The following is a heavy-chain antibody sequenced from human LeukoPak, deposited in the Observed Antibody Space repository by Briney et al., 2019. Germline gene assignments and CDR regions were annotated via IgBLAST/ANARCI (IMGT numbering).Heavy chain of an antibody. CDR2: IYDSGST. CDR3: ARRATGVVPAASGSGDDAFDI. V-gene: IGHV4-39*01. Sequence: SETLSLTCTVSGRSISSSSYYWGWIRQPPGTGLEWIGSIYDSGSTYYNPSLRSRVTIFVDTSKNQFSLKLSSVTAADTAVYYCARRATGVVPAASGSGDDAFDIWGQGTMVTVSS. D-gene: IGHD2-2*01. CDR1: GRSISSSSYY. J-gene: IGHJ3*02.